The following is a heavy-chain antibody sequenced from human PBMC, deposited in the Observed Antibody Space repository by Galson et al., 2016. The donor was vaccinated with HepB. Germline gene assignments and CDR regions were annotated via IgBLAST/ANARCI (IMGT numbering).Heavy chain of an antibody. CDR2: VELEDGET. CDR3: VTGGGN. J-gene: IGHJ4*02. Sequence: VKVSCKVSGFPVTDLSIHWVRQAPGKGLEWMGGVELEDGETVHAQKFQGRVTMNEDTSTDTAYMELSHLTSVDTAVYYCVTGGGNWGQGVLVTVSS. CDR1: GFPVTDLS. V-gene: IGHV1-24*01. D-gene: IGHD3-16*01.